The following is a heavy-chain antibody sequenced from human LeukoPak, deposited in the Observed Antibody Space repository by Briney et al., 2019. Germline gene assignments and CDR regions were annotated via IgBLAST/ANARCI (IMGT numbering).Heavy chain of an antibody. CDR3: AKQSAGSSQWNSLHFDY. CDR1: GITFSNYA. CDR2: ISGSAHKI. D-gene: IGHD1/OR15-1a*01. V-gene: IGHV3-23*01. Sequence: GGSLRLSCVASGITFSNYAVSWVRQAPEKGLDWVSVISGSAHKIRYADSVRGRFTISRDNSENIVYLQMNSLRAEDTAVYYCAKQSAGSSQWNSLHFDYWGQGTLVTVSS. J-gene: IGHJ4*02.